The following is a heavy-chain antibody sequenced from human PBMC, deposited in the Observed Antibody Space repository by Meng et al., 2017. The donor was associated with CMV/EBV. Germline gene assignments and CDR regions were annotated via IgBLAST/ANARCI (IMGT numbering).Heavy chain of an antibody. CDR3: ARDIITIFGVVKGGMDV. D-gene: IGHD3-3*01. CDR1: GGTFSSYG. Sequence: SVKVSCKASGGTFSSYGITWVRQAPGQGLEWVGGLIPIFRTANYAQKFQGRVTITADKSTSTAYMELSSLRSEDTAVYYCARDIITIFGVVKGGMDVWGQGTTVTVSS. CDR2: LIPIFRTA. V-gene: IGHV1-69*06. J-gene: IGHJ6*02.